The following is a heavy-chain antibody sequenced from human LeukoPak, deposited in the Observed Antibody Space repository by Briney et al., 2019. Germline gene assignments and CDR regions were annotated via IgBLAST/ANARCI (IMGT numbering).Heavy chain of an antibody. D-gene: IGHD2-15*01. J-gene: IGHJ4*02. CDR1: GFTFSDYY. Sequence: GGSLRLSCADSGFTFSDYYMSWIRQAPGKGLEWVSYISSSGSTIYYADSVKGRFTISRDNAKNSLYLQMNSLRAEDTAVYYCARGLSSGAVVTDYWGQGTLVTVSS. V-gene: IGHV3-11*04. CDR3: ARGLSSGAVVTDY. CDR2: ISSSGSTI.